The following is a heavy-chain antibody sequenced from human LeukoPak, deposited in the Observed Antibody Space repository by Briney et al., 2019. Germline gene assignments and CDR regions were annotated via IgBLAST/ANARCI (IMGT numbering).Heavy chain of an antibody. V-gene: IGHV4-59*08. D-gene: IGHD6-25*01. Sequence: PSETLSLTCTVAGDSFTGDCWNWIRQPPGKELEWIAYMYYTGSANYNPSLQSRVTTSVDTSKNQFSLRLSAVTAADTAVYYCARGGVDSGDYAYGIWGKGTMVTVSS. J-gene: IGHJ3*02. CDR1: GDSFTGDC. CDR2: MYYTGSA. CDR3: ARGGVDSGDYAYGI.